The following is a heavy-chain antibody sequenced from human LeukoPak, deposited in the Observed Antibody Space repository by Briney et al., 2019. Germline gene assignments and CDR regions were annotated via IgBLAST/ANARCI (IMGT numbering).Heavy chain of an antibody. Sequence: ASVKVSCKASGYTFTIYDMHWVRQAPGQGLEWMGIINPSGDSTSYAQKFQGRVTMTRDTSTSTVYMELSSLRSEDTAVYYCASVPYCGADCYSGRYFFDYWGQGALVTVSS. J-gene: IGHJ4*02. CDR2: INPSGDST. CDR1: GYTFTIYD. CDR3: ASVPYCGADCYSGRYFFDY. D-gene: IGHD2-21*02. V-gene: IGHV1-46*01.